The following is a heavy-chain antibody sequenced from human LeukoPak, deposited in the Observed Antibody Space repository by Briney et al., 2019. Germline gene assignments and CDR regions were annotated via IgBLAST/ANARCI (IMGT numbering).Heavy chain of an antibody. CDR2: IYPGYPDA. CDR1: GYKLTNNW. Sequence: GESLKISCKISGYKLTNNWIGWVRQVPGKGLEWMGLIYPGYPDAKYSPSFQGQVTLSVDASISTAYLQLSGLRASDTAIYYCVRFALTSSLDHWGQGTLVTASS. D-gene: IGHD6-13*01. V-gene: IGHV5-51*01. J-gene: IGHJ5*02. CDR3: VRFALTSSLDH.